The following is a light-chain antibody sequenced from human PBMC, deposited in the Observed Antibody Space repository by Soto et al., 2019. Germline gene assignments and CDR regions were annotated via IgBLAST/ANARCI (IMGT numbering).Light chain of an antibody. J-gene: IGKJ2*01. CDR3: QQYNNWPPYT. CDR2: GAS. V-gene: IGKV3-15*01. CDR1: QSVSSN. Sequence: ELVMTQSPATLSVSPGERATLSCRASQSVSSNLAWYQQKPGQAPRLLIYGASTRATGIPARFNSSGSGTEFTLTISSLQSEDFAVYYCQQYNNWPPYTFGRGTSLEIK.